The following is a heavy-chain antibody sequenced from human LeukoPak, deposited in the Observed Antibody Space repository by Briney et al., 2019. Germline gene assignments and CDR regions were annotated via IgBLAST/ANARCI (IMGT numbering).Heavy chain of an antibody. V-gene: IGHV1-2*02. J-gene: IGHJ3*02. CDR3: ARSMIVVGFDAFDI. CDR2: INPNSGGT. CDR1: GYTFTVYY. Sequence: ASVKVSCKASGYTFTVYYMHWVRQAPGQGLEWMGWINPNSGGTNYAQKFQGRVTMTRDTSISTAYMELSRLRSDDTAVYYCARSMIVVGFDAFDIWGQGTMVTVSS. D-gene: IGHD3-22*01.